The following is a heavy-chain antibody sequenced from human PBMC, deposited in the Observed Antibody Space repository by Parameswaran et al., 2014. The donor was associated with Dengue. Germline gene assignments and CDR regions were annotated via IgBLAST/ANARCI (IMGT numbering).Heavy chain of an antibody. V-gene: IGHV4-59*01. CDR2: IYYSGST. CDR3: ARARNRGLLQPELYYYYGMDV. J-gene: IGHJ6*02. Sequence: WIRQPPGKGLEWIGYIYYSGSTNYNPSLKSRVTISVDTSKNQFSLKLSSVTAADTAVYYCARARNRGLLQPELYYYYGMDVWGQGTTVTVSS. D-gene: IGHD2-15*01.